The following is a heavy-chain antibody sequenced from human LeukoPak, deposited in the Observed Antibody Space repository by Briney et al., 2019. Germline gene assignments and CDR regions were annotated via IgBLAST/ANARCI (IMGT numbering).Heavy chain of an antibody. CDR3: AKLRTAAGTGGYFDY. CDR2: ISGSGGST. Sequence: PGGSLRLSCAASGFTFSSYAMSWVRQAPGKGLEWVSAISGSGGSTYYADSAKGRFTISRDNSKNTLYLQMNSLRAEDTAVYYCAKLRTAAGTGGYFDYWGQGTLVTVSS. D-gene: IGHD6-13*01. J-gene: IGHJ4*02. CDR1: GFTFSSYA. V-gene: IGHV3-23*01.